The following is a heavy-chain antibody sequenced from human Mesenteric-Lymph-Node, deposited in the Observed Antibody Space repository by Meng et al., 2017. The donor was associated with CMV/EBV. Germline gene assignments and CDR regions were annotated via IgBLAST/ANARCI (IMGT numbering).Heavy chain of an antibody. CDR1: GFTFDDYG. CDR2: ISSNGNTI. J-gene: IGHJ4*02. CDR3: ARWYCSTTSCLLDY. D-gene: IGHD2-2*01. Sequence: GESLKISCAASGFTFDDYGMSWVRQAPGKGLEWVSYISSNGNTIFYADFVKGRFTISRDNPKNSLYLQMNGLRAEDTAVYYCARWYCSTTSCLLDYWGQGALVTVSS. V-gene: IGHV3-48*03.